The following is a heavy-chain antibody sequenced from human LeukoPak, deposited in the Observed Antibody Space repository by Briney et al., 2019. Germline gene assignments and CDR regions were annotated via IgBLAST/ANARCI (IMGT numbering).Heavy chain of an antibody. Sequence: SETLSLTCTVSRGSISGYYWSWIRQPPENGLEWIAYISYTGATEYNPSLRSRVSMSLATSMNQFSLRLTSVTASDTAVYYCARRGSGSPFDYWGQGMLVTVSS. J-gene: IGHJ4*02. V-gene: IGHV4-59*08. CDR2: ISYTGAT. D-gene: IGHD1-26*01. CDR3: ARRGSGSPFDY. CDR1: RGSISGYY.